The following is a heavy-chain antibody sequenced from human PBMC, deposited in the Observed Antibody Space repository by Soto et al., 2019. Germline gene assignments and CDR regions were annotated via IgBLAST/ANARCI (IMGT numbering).Heavy chain of an antibody. J-gene: IGHJ4*02. CDR3: ARDFGHGYYLDY. V-gene: IGHV3-48*02. CDR2: ITDSSHTV. Sequence: EVQLVESGGGLVQPGGSLRLSCVASGFSFSNYNMNWVRQAPGKGLEWVSYITDSSHTVHYADSVRGRFTISRDNAESSLYLQMNSLRDEDTAVYFCARDFGHGYYLDYWGRGTLVTVSS. CDR1: GFSFSNYN. D-gene: IGHD3-3*01.